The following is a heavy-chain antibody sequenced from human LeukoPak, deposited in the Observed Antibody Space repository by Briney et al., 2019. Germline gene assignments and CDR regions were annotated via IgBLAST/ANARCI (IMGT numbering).Heavy chain of an antibody. CDR1: GFTFSSYS. Sequence: GGSLRLSCAASGFTFSSYSMNWVRQAPGKGLEWVSSISSSSSYIYYADSVKGRFTISRDNAKNSLYLQMNSLRAEDTAVYYCARAVAVADAFDIWGQGTMVTVSS. CDR3: ARAVAVADAFDI. V-gene: IGHV3-21*01. CDR2: ISSSSSYI. D-gene: IGHD6-19*01. J-gene: IGHJ3*02.